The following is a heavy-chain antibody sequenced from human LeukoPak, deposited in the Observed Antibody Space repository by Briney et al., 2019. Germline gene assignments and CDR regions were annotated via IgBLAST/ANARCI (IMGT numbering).Heavy chain of an antibody. J-gene: IGHJ4*02. Sequence: SETLSLTCAVYGGSFSGYYWSWIRQPPGKGLEWIGEINHSGSTNYNPSLKSRVTISVDTSKNQFSLKLSSVTAADTAVYYCARGVGDISRYYFDYWGQGTLVTVSS. CDR3: ARGVGDISRYYFDY. V-gene: IGHV4-34*01. D-gene: IGHD5-12*01. CDR2: INHSGST. CDR1: GGSFSGYY.